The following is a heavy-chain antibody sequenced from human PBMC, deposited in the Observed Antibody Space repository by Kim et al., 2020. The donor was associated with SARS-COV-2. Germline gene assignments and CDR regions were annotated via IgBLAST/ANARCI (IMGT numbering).Heavy chain of an antibody. V-gene: IGHV1-69*04. J-gene: IGHJ5*02. D-gene: IGHD6-19*01. CDR2: IIPILGIA. CDR1: GGTFSSYA. Sequence: SVKVSCKASGGTFSSYAISWVRQAPGQGLEWMGRIIPILGIANYAQKFQGRVTITADKSTSTAYIELSSLRSEDTAVYYCASSAYSSGWYVHWFDPWGQGTLVTVSS. CDR3: ASSAYSSGWYVHWFDP.